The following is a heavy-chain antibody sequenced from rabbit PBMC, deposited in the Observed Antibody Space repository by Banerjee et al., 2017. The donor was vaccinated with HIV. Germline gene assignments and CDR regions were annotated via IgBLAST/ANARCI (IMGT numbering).Heavy chain of an antibody. CDR3: ARDLAGVIGWNFNL. D-gene: IGHD4-1*01. CDR1: GFDFSSYYM. CDR2: IYASEGSA. Sequence: QEQLKETGGGLVQPGGSLTLSCKASGFDFSSYYMSWVRQAPGKGLEWIGAIYASEGSADYASWVNGRFTISKTSSTTVTLQMTSLTAADTATYFCARDLAGVIGWNFNLWGPGTLVTVS. J-gene: IGHJ4*01. V-gene: IGHV1S45*01.